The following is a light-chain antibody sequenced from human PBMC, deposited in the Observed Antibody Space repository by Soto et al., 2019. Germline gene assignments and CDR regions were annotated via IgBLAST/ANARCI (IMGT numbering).Light chain of an antibody. J-gene: IGKJ2*01. Sequence: DIQMTQSPSSLSASIGDRVTITFRASQSITNYLNWYQQTPVKAPKLLIYAASSLQDGVPARFSGSGSGTDFTLTISSLQPADFATEYCQQSDSSPTFGQGTKVEVK. CDR1: QSITNY. CDR2: AAS. V-gene: IGKV1-39*01. CDR3: QQSDSSPT.